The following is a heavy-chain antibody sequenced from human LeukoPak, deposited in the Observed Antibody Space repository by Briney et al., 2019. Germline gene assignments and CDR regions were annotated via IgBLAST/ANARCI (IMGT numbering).Heavy chain of an antibody. CDR3: AVVGSGPGHAFDI. J-gene: IGHJ3*02. CDR2: ISSSSSYI. V-gene: IGHV3-21*01. Sequence: NPGGSLRLSCAASGFTFSSYSMNWVRQAPGKGLEWVSSISSSSSYIYYADSVKGRFTISRDNAKNSLYLQMNSLRAEDTAVYYCAVVGSGPGHAFDIWGQGTMVTVSS. D-gene: IGHD6-19*01. CDR1: GFTFSSYS.